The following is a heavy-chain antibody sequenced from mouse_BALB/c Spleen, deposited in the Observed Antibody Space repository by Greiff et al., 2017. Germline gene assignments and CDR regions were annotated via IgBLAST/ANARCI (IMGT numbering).Heavy chain of an antibody. V-gene: IGHV14-4*02. CDR3: NAPYDERAMDY. D-gene: IGHD2-12*01. Sequence: EVKLMESGAELVRSGASVKLSCTASGFNIKDYYMHWVKQRPEQGLEWIGWIDPENGDTEYAPKFQGKATMTADTSSNTAYLQLSSLTSEDTAVYYCNAPYDERAMDYWGQGTSVTVSS. CDR2: IDPENGDT. CDR1: GFNIKDYY. J-gene: IGHJ4*01.